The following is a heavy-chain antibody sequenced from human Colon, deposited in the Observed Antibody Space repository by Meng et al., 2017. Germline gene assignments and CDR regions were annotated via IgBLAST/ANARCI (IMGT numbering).Heavy chain of an antibody. Sequence: QVQLPESGPGLVKPSQTLSLTCTISNGSINSADYYWNWIRQPPGKGPEWLGYIHSSGNTYYTPSLKSRLAMSLDTSKNQFSLRLTSVTAADTAVYYCARNPVIPDARTFDFWGQGALVTVSS. J-gene: IGHJ4*02. CDR2: IHSSGNT. CDR1: NGSINSADYY. CDR3: ARNPVIPDARTFDF. D-gene: IGHD2-2*01. V-gene: IGHV4-30-4*01.